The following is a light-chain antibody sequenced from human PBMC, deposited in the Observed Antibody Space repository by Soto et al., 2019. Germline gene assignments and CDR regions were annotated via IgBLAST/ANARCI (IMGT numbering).Light chain of an antibody. V-gene: IGKV3-15*01. CDR2: GAS. CDR1: QSISDT. CDR3: QQYNNWPWT. Sequence: EIVMTQPPATLSVSPGGRPTLSCRASQSISDTLAWYQQKPGQAPRLLIHGASTRATGFPARFSGSGSGTDFTLTISSLQSEDFAVYYCQQYNNWPWTFGQGTKVDIK. J-gene: IGKJ1*01.